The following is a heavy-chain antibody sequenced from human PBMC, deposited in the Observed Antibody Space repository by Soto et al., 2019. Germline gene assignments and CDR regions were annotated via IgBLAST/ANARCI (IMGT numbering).Heavy chain of an antibody. V-gene: IGHV1-2*02. Sequence: GXSVKVSCETSGYSFSGHYLHWVRQAPVQGLDWMGWINPNSGGTIYAQRFQGRVTMTRDTSISTAYMVLTSLRSDDTAVYYCARDSHYDILTGYSRNAFDMWGRGTVVTVSS. CDR3: ARDSHYDILTGYSRNAFDM. J-gene: IGHJ3*02. CDR2: INPNSGGT. D-gene: IGHD3-9*01. CDR1: GYSFSGHY.